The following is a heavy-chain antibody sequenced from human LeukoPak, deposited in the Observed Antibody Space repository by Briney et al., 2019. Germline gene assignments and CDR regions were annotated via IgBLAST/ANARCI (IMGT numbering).Heavy chain of an antibody. J-gene: IGHJ3*02. CDR3: ATDKVGYDAFDI. CDR1: GGTFSSYA. Sequence: SVKVSCKASGGTFSSYAISWVRQAPGQGLEWMGGIIPIFGTANYAQKFQGRVTITTDESTSTAYMELSSLRSEDTAVYYCATDKVGYDAFDIWGQGTMVTVSS. V-gene: IGHV1-69*05. CDR2: IIPIFGTA. D-gene: IGHD6-25*01.